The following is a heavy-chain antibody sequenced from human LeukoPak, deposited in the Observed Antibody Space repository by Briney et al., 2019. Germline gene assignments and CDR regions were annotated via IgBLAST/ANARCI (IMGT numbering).Heavy chain of an antibody. CDR3: ARSVLLWFGEPYYMDV. D-gene: IGHD3-10*01. CDR1: GFTFSSYW. V-gene: IGHV3-7*01. CDR2: IKQDGSEK. Sequence: GGSLRLSCAASGFTFSSYWMSWVRQAPGKGLEWVANIKQDGSEKYYVDSVKGRFTISRDNAKNSLYLQMNSLRAEDTAVYYCARSVLLWFGEPYYMDVWGKGTTVTVSS. J-gene: IGHJ6*03.